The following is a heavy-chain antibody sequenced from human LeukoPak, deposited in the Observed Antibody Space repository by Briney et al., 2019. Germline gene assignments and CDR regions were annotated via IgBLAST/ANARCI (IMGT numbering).Heavy chain of an antibody. Sequence: GGSLRLSCAASGFTFSSYGMHWVRQAPGKGLEWVAFIRYDGSNKYYADSVKGRFTISRDNSKNTLYLQMNSLRSEDTAVYYCARGLDNWFDPWGQGTLVTVSS. CDR1: GFTFSSYG. J-gene: IGHJ5*02. CDR3: ARGLDNWFDP. CDR2: IRYDGSNK. V-gene: IGHV3-30*02.